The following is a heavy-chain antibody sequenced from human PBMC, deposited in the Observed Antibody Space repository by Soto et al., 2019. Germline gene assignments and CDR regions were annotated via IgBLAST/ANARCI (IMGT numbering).Heavy chain of an antibody. Sequence: PSETLSLTCTVSGGSVSSGSYYWSWIRQPPGKGLEWIGYIYYSGSTNYNPSLKSRVTISVDTSKNQFSLKLSSVTAADTAVYYCARSGVYCSSTSCYYYYGMDVWGQGTTVTVSS. V-gene: IGHV4-61*01. CDR1: GGSVSSGSYY. J-gene: IGHJ6*02. D-gene: IGHD2-2*01. CDR2: IYYSGST. CDR3: ARSGVYCSSTSCYYYYGMDV.